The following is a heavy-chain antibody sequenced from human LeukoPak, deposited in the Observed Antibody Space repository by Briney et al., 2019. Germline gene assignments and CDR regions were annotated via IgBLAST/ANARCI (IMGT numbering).Heavy chain of an antibody. CDR1: GFTFSNYN. CDR2: ISSGSTFI. J-gene: IGHJ4*02. CDR3: ARDGGNEIDY. Sequence: GGSLRLSCTGSGFTFSNYNTNWVRQAPGKGLEWVSYISSGSTFIYYADSVQGRFTISRDNAKNSLYLQMNSLRAEDTAVYYCARDGGNEIDYWGQGTLVTVSS. V-gene: IGHV3-21*01. D-gene: IGHD1-1*01.